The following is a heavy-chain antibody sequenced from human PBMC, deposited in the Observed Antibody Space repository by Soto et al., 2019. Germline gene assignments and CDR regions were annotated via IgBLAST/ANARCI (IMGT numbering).Heavy chain of an antibody. D-gene: IGHD6-19*01. CDR2: ISGSGGST. CDR1: GFTFSSYA. Sequence: EVQLLESGGGLVQPGGSLRLSCAASGFTFSSYAMSWVRQAPGKGLEWVSAISGSGGSTYYADSVKGRFTISRDNSXTTLYLQMNSLRAEDTAVYYCAKFGGDIAVAGNLDYWGQGTLVTVSS. J-gene: IGHJ4*02. V-gene: IGHV3-23*01. CDR3: AKFGGDIAVAGNLDY.